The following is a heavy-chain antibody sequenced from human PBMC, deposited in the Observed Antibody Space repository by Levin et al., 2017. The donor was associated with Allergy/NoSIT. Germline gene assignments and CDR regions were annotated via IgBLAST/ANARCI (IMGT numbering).Heavy chain of an antibody. CDR3: AGGQIWLLNGWTNFDY. J-gene: IGHJ4*02. D-gene: IGHD5-18*01. V-gene: IGHV3-66*01. CDR2: IYSGGST. Sequence: GGSLRLSCAASGFTVSSNYMSWVRQAPGKGLEWVSVIYSGGSTYYADSVKGRFTISRDNSKNTLYLQMNSLRAEDTAVYYCAGGQIWLLNGWTNFDYWGQGTLVTVSS. CDR1: GFTVSSNY.